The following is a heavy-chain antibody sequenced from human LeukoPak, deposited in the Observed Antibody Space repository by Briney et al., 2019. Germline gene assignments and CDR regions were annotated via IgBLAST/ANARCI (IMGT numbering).Heavy chain of an antibody. V-gene: IGHV3-23*01. D-gene: IGHD6-19*01. Sequence: GGSLRLPCAASGFTFSNSAMSWVRQAPGKGLEWVSTLSGSGITTYYADSVKGRFTISRDNSKNTLYLQMNSLRAEDTAVYYCAKGICSGWSYSDYWGHGTLVTVSS. CDR3: AKGICSGWSYSDY. CDR1: GFTFSNSA. CDR2: LSGSGITT. J-gene: IGHJ4*01.